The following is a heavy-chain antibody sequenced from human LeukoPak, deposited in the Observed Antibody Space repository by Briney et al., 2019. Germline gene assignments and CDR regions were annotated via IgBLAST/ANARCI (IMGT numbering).Heavy chain of an antibody. Sequence: SETLSLTCTVSGYSISSGYYWGWIRQPPGKGLEWIGSIYHSGSTYYNPSLRSRVTISVDTSKNQFSLKLSSVTAADTAVYYCARDDGGSSSSRYYYYMDVWGKGTTVTISS. J-gene: IGHJ6*03. CDR3: ARDDGGSSSSRYYYYMDV. CDR1: GYSISSGYY. D-gene: IGHD6-6*01. V-gene: IGHV4-38-2*02. CDR2: IYHSGST.